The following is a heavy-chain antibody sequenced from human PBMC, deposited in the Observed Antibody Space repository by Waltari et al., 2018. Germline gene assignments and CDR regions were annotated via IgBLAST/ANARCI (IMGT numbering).Heavy chain of an antibody. Sequence: QVQLKESGPGLVKPSQTLSLTCSVPGGSLTSGYFYWKWIRQPAVKRLEWVGRIHFNGTASYSPSLRGRVNISLDKSKKQVSLRLTSVTATDAAIYCARESISSWYYGLDAWGPGTTVIVSS. V-gene: IGHV4-61*02. CDR1: GGSLTSGYFY. D-gene: IGHD6-13*01. J-gene: IGHJ6*02. CDR2: IHFNGTA. CDR3: ARESISSWYYGLDA.